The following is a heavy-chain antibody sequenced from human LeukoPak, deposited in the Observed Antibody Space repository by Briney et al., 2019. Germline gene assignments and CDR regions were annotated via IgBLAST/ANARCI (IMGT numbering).Heavy chain of an antibody. J-gene: IGHJ4*02. Sequence: ASVKVSCKPSGYTFTGYYMHGVRQAPGQGLEWMGWIHPNSGGTNYAQKFQDRVTMTRDTSITTAYMELSRLRSDDTAVYYCARATYYGTSAYHYYFVYWGQGTLVTVSS. CDR2: IHPNSGGT. CDR1: GYTFTGYY. CDR3: ARATYYGTSAYHYYFVY. V-gene: IGHV1-2*02. D-gene: IGHD3-22*01.